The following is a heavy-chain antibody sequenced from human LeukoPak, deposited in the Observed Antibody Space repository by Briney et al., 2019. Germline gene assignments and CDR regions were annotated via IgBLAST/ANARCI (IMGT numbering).Heavy chain of an antibody. CDR1: GYTFTGYF. Sequence: ASVKVSCKASGYTFTGYFIHWVRQAPGQGLEWMGWINPNSGGTNYAQKFQGRVTMTRDTSISTAYMELSRLRSDDTAVYYCARDLALRVLGDYWGQGTLVTVSS. CDR2: INPNSGGT. V-gene: IGHV1-2*02. J-gene: IGHJ4*02. CDR3: ARDLALRVLGDY. D-gene: IGHD2-15*01.